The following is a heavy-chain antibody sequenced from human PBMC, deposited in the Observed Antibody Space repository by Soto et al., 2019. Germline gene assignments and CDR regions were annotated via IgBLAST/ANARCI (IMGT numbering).Heavy chain of an antibody. V-gene: IGHV3-21*06. CDR3: ARESEVLTPNFDY. D-gene: IGHD3-10*01. CDR1: GFTFTRYS. CDR2: NSTTTNYI. Sequence: PGGSLRLSCAASGFTFTRYSMNWVRQAPGNGLELVSSNSTTTNYIYYANSTEGRIHDSRDNAKNSIYLEMNSLSAEDMAVYYCARESEVLTPNFDYRGQGILVHVSS. J-gene: IGHJ4*02.